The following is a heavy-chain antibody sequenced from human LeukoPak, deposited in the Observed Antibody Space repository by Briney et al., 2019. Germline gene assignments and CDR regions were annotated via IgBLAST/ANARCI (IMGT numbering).Heavy chain of an antibody. Sequence: PGGSLRLSCAASGFTFSSYWMSWVRQAPGKGREGVANIKQDGGEKYYVDSVKGRFTISRDNAKNSLYLQMNSLRAEDTAVYYCARENPNGSGSPILNYWGQGTLVTVSS. D-gene: IGHD3-10*01. CDR2: IKQDGGEK. CDR1: GFTFSSYW. J-gene: IGHJ4*02. V-gene: IGHV3-7*01. CDR3: ARENPNGSGSPILNY.